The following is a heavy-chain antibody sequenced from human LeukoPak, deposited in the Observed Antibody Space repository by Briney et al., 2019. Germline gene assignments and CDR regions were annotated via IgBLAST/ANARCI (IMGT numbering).Heavy chain of an antibody. CDR1: GYTFTSYD. Sequence: ASVKVSCKASGYTFTSYDINWVRQATGQGLEWMGWMNPNSGNTGYAQKFQGRVTMTRNTSISTAYMELSSLRSEDTAVYYCARRQGGNSGSYSGGIDYWGQGTLVTVSS. D-gene: IGHD1-26*01. V-gene: IGHV1-8*01. J-gene: IGHJ4*02. CDR3: ARRQGGNSGSYSGGIDY. CDR2: MNPNSGNT.